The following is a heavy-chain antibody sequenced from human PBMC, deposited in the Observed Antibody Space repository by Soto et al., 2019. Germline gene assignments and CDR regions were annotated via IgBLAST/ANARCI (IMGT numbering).Heavy chain of an antibody. Sequence: LRLSCAASGFTFSSYAMSWVRQAPGKGLEWVSAISGSGGSTYYADSVKGRFTISRDNSKNTLYLQMNSLRAEDTAAYYCAKVGGLDSSGYPGGYFDYWGQGTLVTVSS. D-gene: IGHD3-22*01. CDR2: ISGSGGST. CDR1: GFTFSSYA. CDR3: AKVGGLDSSGYPGGYFDY. J-gene: IGHJ4*02. V-gene: IGHV3-23*01.